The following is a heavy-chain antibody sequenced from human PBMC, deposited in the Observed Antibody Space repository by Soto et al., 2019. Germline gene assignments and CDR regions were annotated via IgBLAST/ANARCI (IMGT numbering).Heavy chain of an antibody. Sequence: QVQLVQSGDKVKKPGASVKVSCKASGYIFVNYGIAWVRQAPGQGLEWMGWISPYTGNTHSATKVQGRLTMTTDTSTSTAYMDLRSLTSDDTAVYYCVMVDNYVTPTPQDVWGQGTTVTVSS. D-gene: IGHD3-16*01. CDR2: ISPYTGNT. CDR1: GYIFVNYG. CDR3: VMVDNYVTPTPQDV. J-gene: IGHJ6*02. V-gene: IGHV1-18*01.